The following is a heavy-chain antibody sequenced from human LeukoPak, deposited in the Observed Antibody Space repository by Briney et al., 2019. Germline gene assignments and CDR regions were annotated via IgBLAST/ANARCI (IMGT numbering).Heavy chain of an antibody. J-gene: IGHJ4*02. CDR2: ISGSGGST. CDR1: GFTFSSYA. Sequence: GGSLRLSCAASGFTFSSYAMSWVRQAPGKGLDWVSAISGSGGSTYYADSVKGRFTISRDNSKNTLYLQMNSLRAEDTAVYYCAKDQYGGNPQYYFDYWGQGALVSVSS. V-gene: IGHV3-23*01. CDR3: AKDQYGGNPQYYFDY. D-gene: IGHD4-23*01.